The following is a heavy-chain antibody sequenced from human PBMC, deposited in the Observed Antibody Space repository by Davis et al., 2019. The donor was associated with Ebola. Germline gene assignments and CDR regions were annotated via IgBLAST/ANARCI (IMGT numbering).Heavy chain of an antibody. V-gene: IGHV7-4-1*02. J-gene: IGHJ5*02. CDR3: ARDIIAAAGSWFDP. D-gene: IGHD6-13*01. CDR1: GYTFTSYA. Sequence: ASVKVSCKASGYTFTSYAMNWVRQAPGQGLEWMGWINTNTGNPTYAQGFTGRFVFSLDTSVSTAYLQISSLKAEDTAVYYCARDIIAAAGSWFDPWGQGTLVTVSS. CDR2: INTNTGNP.